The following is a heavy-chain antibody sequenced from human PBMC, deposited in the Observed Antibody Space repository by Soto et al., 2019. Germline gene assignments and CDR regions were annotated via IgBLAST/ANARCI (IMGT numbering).Heavy chain of an antibody. CDR2: ISYDGSNK. CDR1: GFTFSSYG. V-gene: IGHV3-30*18. CDR3: AKAMAELWFGELLFDY. Sequence: QVQLVESGGGVVQPGRSLRLSCAASGFTFSSYGMHWVRQAPGKGLEWVAVISYDGSNKYYADSVKGRFTISRDNSKNTLYLQMNSVRAEDTAVYYCAKAMAELWFGELLFDYWGQGTLVTVSS. D-gene: IGHD3-10*01. J-gene: IGHJ4*02.